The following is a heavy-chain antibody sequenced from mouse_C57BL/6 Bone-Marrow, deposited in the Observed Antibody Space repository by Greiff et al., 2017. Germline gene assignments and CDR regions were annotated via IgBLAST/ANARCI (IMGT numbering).Heavy chain of an antibody. D-gene: IGHD2-4*01. Sequence: VQLQQPGAELVMPGASVKLSCKASGYTFTSYWMHWVKQRPGQGLEWIGEIDPSDSYTNYNQKFKGKSTLTVDKSSSTAYMQLSSLTSEDSAGYYCARSGDYDVRDYAMDYWGQGTSVTVSS. V-gene: IGHV1-69*01. J-gene: IGHJ4*01. CDR2: IDPSDSYT. CDR3: ARSGDYDVRDYAMDY. CDR1: GYTFTSYW.